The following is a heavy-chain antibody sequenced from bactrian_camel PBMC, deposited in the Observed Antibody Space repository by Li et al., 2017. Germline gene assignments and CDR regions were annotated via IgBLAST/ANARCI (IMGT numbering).Heavy chain of an antibody. D-gene: IGHD2*01. V-gene: IGHV3S42*01. CDR1: GFTFSTYP. CDR2: IYSAGRT. J-gene: IGHJ4*01. CDR3: VKVTKFGAEYDA. Sequence: DVQLVESGGGLVQPGGSLTLSCAASGFTFSTYPMAWVRQAPGKGLEWVSHIYSAGRTGYAESVKGRFTASRDNGQNTLYLQLNSLKTEDTAKYYCVKVTKFGAEYDAWGQGTQVTVS.